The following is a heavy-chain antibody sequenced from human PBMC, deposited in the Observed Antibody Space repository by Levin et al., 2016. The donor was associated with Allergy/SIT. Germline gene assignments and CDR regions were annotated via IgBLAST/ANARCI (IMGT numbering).Heavy chain of an antibody. Sequence: GESLKISCAASGFTFSNYGMHWVRQAPGKGLEWVAVIWYDGSNKYYADSVKGRFTISRDNSKNTLYLQMNSLRAEDTAVYYCARDSGSYSALFDYWGQGTLVTVSS. V-gene: IGHV3-33*01. D-gene: IGHD1-26*01. CDR3: ARDSGSYSALFDY. CDR2: IWYDGSNK. CDR1: GFTFSNYG. J-gene: IGHJ4*02.